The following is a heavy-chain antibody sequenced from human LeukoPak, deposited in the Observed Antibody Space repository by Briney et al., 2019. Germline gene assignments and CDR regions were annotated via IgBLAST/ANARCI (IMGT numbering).Heavy chain of an antibody. Sequence: GGSLRLSCAASGFTFSSYWMHWVRQVPGKGLVWVSRINSDGSSTSYADSVKGRFTISRDNAKNTLYVQMNSLRAEDTAVYYCSTGSGHAFDNWGRGTMLTVSS. D-gene: IGHD3-10*01. J-gene: IGHJ3*02. CDR1: GFTFSSYW. CDR2: INSDGSST. CDR3: STGSGHAFDN. V-gene: IGHV3-74*01.